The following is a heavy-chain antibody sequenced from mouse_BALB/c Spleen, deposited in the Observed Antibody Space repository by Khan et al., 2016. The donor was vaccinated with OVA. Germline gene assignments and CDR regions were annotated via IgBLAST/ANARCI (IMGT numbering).Heavy chain of an antibody. J-gene: IGHJ4*01. V-gene: IGHV9-2-1*01. D-gene: IGHD2-4*01. CDR2: INTETGEP. CDR1: GYTFTDYS. Sequence: QIQLVQSGPELKKPGETVKISCKASGYTFTDYSMHWVKQAPGKGLKWMGWINTETGEPTYADDFKGRFAFSLETSASTAYLQINNLKNEDTATYFCGSRDYDTMDYWGQGTSVTVSS. CDR3: GSRDYDTMDY.